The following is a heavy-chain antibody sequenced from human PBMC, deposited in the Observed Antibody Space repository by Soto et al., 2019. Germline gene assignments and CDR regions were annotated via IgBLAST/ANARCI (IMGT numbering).Heavy chain of an antibody. D-gene: IGHD1-7*01. Sequence: PGGSLRLSCAASGFTFSSYAMSWVRQAPGKGLEWVSAISGSGGSTYYADSVKGRFTISRDNSKNTLYLQMNSLRAEDTAVYYCAKRATELELGAFYYYYYMDVWGKGTTVTVSS. CDR1: GFTFSSYA. J-gene: IGHJ6*03. CDR2: ISGSGGST. CDR3: AKRATELELGAFYYYYYMDV. V-gene: IGHV3-23*01.